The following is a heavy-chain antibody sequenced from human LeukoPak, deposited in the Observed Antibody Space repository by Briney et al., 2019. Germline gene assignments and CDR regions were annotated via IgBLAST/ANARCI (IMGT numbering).Heavy chain of an antibody. CDR2: ISGDATTT. CDR1: GFAFISFA. CDR3: AKGVYGDHPHYSDY. D-gene: IGHD4-17*01. V-gene: IGHV3-23*01. J-gene: IGHJ4*02. Sequence: PGGSLRVSCAASGFAFISFAMNWVRQAPGKGLQWVSAISGDATTTYYPDSLTGRFTISRDNSRNTLYLQMNSLRADDTAVYYCAKGVYGDHPHYSDYWGQGTLLIVSS.